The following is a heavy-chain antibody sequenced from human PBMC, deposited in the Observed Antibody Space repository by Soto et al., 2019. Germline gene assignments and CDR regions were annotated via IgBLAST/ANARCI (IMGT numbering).Heavy chain of an antibody. D-gene: IGHD6-13*01. Sequence: QVQLVESGGGVVQPGRSLRLSCAASGFTFRTSGMHWVRQAPGKGLEWVGFISYEGSSKYYADSVKGRFTIARDNSKTTLYLQMSSLRGEDTAVYYCAKEIAVAGDPFYYFGVDVWGQGNTVPVSS. CDR3: AKEIAVAGDPFYYFGVDV. V-gene: IGHV3-30*18. J-gene: IGHJ6*02. CDR2: ISYEGSSK. CDR1: GFTFRTSG.